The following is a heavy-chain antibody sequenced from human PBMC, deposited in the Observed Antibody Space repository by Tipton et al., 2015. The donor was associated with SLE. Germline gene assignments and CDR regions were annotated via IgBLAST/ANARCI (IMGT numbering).Heavy chain of an antibody. J-gene: IGHJ6*02. CDR1: GDSVSSNSAA. Sequence: GLVKPSQTLSLTCAISGDSVSSNSAAWNWIRQSPSRGLEWLGRTYHRSKWYNDYAVSVKSRITINPDTSKNQFSLQLNSVTPEDTAVYYCARDSPLYGSGSYYYGMDVWGQGTTVTVSS. V-gene: IGHV6-1*01. CDR2: TYHRSKWYN. D-gene: IGHD3-10*01. CDR3: ARDSPLYGSGSYYYGMDV.